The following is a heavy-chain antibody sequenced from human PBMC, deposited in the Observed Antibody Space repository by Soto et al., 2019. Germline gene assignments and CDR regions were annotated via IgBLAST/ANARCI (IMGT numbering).Heavy chain of an antibody. Sequence: PGGSLRLSCEGSGFTFSAYAMNWVRQAPGKGLEWVSYISSRSDTLYYADSVKGRFTISRDNSNNTVHLEMNNLRAEDTAVYYCVKDAVVGTTKGGNYWFDSWGQGTQVTVSS. D-gene: IGHD1-26*01. CDR3: VKDAVVGTTKGGNYWFDS. CDR1: GFTFSAYA. CDR2: ISSRSDTL. J-gene: IGHJ5*01. V-gene: IGHV3-48*01.